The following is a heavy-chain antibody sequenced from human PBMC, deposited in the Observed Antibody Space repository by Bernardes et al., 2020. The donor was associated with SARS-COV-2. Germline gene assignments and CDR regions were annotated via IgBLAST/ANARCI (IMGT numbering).Heavy chain of an antibody. D-gene: IGHD3-10*01. CDR1: GFSLSANAVG. CDR2: IYWDDDK. J-gene: IGHJ4*02. Sequence: SGPTLVKPTQTLTLTCNFSGFSLSANAVGVVWIRQPPGKALEWLALIYWDDDKRYSPSLKTRLTITKDTSKNQVVLTMTNMDPVDTGTYYCAHRRSYDSGIAYWGQGTRVTVSS. CDR3: AHRRSYDSGIAY. V-gene: IGHV2-5*02.